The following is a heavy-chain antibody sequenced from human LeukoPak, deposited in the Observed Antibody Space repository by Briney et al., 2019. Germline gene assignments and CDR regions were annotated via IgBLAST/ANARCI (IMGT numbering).Heavy chain of an antibody. Sequence: PSETLSLTCAVPGYSISSGCYWGWIRQPPGKGLEWIGSIYHSGSTYYKPSLKSRVTISVDTSKNQSSLKLSSVTAADTAVYYCARLGYCSGGSCPGYWGQGTLVTVSS. CDR2: IYHSGST. V-gene: IGHV4-38-2*01. CDR3: ARLGYCSGGSCPGY. CDR1: GYSISSGCY. D-gene: IGHD2-15*01. J-gene: IGHJ4*02.